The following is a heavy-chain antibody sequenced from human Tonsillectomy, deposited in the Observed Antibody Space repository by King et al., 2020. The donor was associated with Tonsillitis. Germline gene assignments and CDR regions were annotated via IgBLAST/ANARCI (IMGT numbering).Heavy chain of an antibody. CDR3: AKVWQTLVRGRDAFDI. V-gene: IGHV3-23*01. Sequence: VQLLESGGGLVQPGGSLRLSCAASGFSFSSYAMSWVRQAPGKGLDWVSGISITGTTYYADSAKGRFTISRDNPKNTLYLQMNSLRVEDTAVYYCAKVWQTLVRGRDAFDIWGQGTMVTVSS. J-gene: IGHJ3*02. CDR2: ISITGTT. D-gene: IGHD3-10*01. CDR1: GFSFSSYA.